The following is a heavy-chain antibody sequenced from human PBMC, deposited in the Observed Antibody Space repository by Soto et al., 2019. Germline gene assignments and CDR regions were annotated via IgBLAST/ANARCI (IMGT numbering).Heavy chain of an antibody. Sequence: GGSLRLSCAASGFIFTSYAMSWVRQAPGKGLEWVSAISGSGGSTYSADSVQGRFSISRDNSKNTLYLQMNSLRAEDTAVYYCAKESVAGTVRLYYFDCWGQGTLVTVSS. CDR2: ISGSGGST. J-gene: IGHJ4*02. CDR1: GFIFTSYA. V-gene: IGHV3-23*01. CDR3: AKESVAGTVRLYYFDC. D-gene: IGHD1-7*01.